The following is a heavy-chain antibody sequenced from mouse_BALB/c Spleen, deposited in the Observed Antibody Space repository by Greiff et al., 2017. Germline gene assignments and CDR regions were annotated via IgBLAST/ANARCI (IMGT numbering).Heavy chain of an antibody. Sequence: QVQLQQSGPELVKPGASVKISCKASGYAFSSSWMNWVKQRPGQGLEWIGRIYPGDGDTNYNGKFKGKATLTADKSSSTAYMQLSSLTSVDSAVYFCARWLGYYAMDYWGQGTSVTVSS. CDR3: ARWLGYYAMDY. V-gene: IGHV1-82*01. J-gene: IGHJ4*01. D-gene: IGHD2-2*01. CDR2: IYPGDGDT. CDR1: GYAFSSSW.